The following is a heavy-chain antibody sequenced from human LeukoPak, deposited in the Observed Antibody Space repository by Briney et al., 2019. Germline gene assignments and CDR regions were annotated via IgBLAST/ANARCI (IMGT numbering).Heavy chain of an antibody. V-gene: IGHV4-4*07. CDR1: GGSISSYY. Sequence: SETLSLTCTVSGGSISSYYWSWIRQPAGKGLEWIGRIYTSGSTNYNPSLESRVTMSVDTSENRFSLKLSSVTAADTAVYYCARDDGGQYTTPFDYWGQGTLVTVSS. J-gene: IGHJ4*02. D-gene: IGHD2-2*02. CDR3: ARDDGGQYTTPFDY. CDR2: IYTSGST.